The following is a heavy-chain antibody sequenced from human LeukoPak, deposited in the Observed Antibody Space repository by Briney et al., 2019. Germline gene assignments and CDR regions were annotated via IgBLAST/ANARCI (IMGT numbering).Heavy chain of an antibody. J-gene: IGHJ3*02. CDR3: ARGTFYYDSREFAFDI. CDR1: GFTFDDYG. CDR2: INWNGGST. Sequence: GGSLRLSCAASGFTFDDYGMSWVRQAPGKGLEWVSGINWNGGSTGYADSVKGRFTISRDNAKNSLYLQMNSLRAEDTALYYCARGTFYYDSREFAFDIWGQGTMVTVSS. V-gene: IGHV3-20*04. D-gene: IGHD3-22*01.